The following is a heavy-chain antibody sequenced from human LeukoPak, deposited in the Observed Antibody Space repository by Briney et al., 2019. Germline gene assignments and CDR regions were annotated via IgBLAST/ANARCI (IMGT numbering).Heavy chain of an antibody. CDR3: ARRSHDSTFDY. J-gene: IGHJ4*02. CDR1: GFTFDDYG. V-gene: IGHV3-20*01. Sequence: GGSLRLSCAAPGFTFDDYGMSWVRQAPGKGLEWVSGINWNGGSTGYADSVKGRFTISRDNAKNSLYLQMNSLRAEDTALYHCARRSHDSTFDYWGQGTLVTVSS. D-gene: IGHD2-15*01. CDR2: INWNGGST.